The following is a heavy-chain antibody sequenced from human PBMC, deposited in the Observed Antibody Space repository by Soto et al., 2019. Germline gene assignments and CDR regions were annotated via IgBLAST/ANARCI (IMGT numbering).Heavy chain of an antibody. D-gene: IGHD5-12*01. Sequence: SETLSLTCTVSGGSINTFNWSWVRQPAGKGLDWIGRIFSSGSTSFNPSLESRVAMSVDTSKNHFSLNLSSVTAADMAVYYCAREGSYSAYNFAHGIQLWSFDFWGQGALVTVSS. CDR2: IFSSGST. CDR1: GGSINTFN. J-gene: IGHJ4*02. V-gene: IGHV4-4*07. CDR3: AREGSYSAYNFAHGIQLWSFDF.